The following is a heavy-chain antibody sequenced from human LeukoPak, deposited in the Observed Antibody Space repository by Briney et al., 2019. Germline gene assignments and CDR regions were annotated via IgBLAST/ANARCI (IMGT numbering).Heavy chain of an antibody. Sequence: GASVKVSCKASGYTFTSYAMHWVRQAPGQRLEWMGWINAGNGNTKYSQKFQGRVTITRDTSASTAYMELSSLRSEDTAVYYCTLPYGDGAFDYWGQGTLVTVSS. J-gene: IGHJ4*02. D-gene: IGHD4-17*01. CDR3: TLPYGDGAFDY. CDR2: INAGNGNT. V-gene: IGHV1-3*01. CDR1: GYTFTSYA.